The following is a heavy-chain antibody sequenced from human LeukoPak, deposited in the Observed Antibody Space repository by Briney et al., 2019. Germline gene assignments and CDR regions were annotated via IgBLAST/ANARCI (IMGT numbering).Heavy chain of an antibody. V-gene: IGHV1-2*02. J-gene: IGHJ4*02. CDR3: ARAGYYATSGPDY. CDR2: INPNIGGT. CDR1: GNTFTAYY. D-gene: IGHD3-22*01. Sequence: ASVKVSCKASGNTFTAYYMYWVRQAPGQGLEWMGWINPNIGGTKSAQKFQGRVTMTRDTSISTAYMELSRPISDDTAVYYCARAGYYATSGPDYWGQGTLVTVSS.